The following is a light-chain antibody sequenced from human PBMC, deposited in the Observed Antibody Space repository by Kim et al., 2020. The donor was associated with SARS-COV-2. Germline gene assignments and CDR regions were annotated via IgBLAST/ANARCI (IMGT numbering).Light chain of an antibody. CDR2: YDS. CDR3: QVWNANTHL. V-gene: IGLV3-21*04. Sequence: SYELTQPPSVSVAPGKTATITCGGDKIGTKTVHWYQQRPGQAPVVVMFYDSDRPSGIPERFSGSNSGNLATLTISSVEAGDEADYYCQVWNANTHLFGGG. CDR1: KIGTKT. J-gene: IGLJ2*01.